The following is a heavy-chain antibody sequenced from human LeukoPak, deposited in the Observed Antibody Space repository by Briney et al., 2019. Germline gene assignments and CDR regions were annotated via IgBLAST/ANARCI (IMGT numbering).Heavy chain of an antibody. CDR2: ISGSGGST. Sequence: GGSLRLSCAASGFTVTSYAMSWVRQAPGKGLEWVSAISGSGGSTYYADSVKGRFTISRDNSKNTLYLQMNSLRAEDTAVYYCAKGRYGDYVCQNRGQGTLVTVSS. CDR3: AKGRYGDYVCQN. J-gene: IGHJ4*02. V-gene: IGHV3-23*01. CDR1: GFTVTSYA. D-gene: IGHD4-17*01.